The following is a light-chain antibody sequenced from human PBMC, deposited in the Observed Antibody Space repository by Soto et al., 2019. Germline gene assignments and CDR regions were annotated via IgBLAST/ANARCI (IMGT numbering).Light chain of an antibody. V-gene: IGKV3-15*01. Sequence: EIVMTQSPATLSVSPGERATLSCRASQSVSSNLAWYQQKPGQPPRLLIYDVSTRATGVPARFSGSGSGTEFTLTVSSLQSADFGVYYCQQYNNWPPWTFGQGTKVDIK. CDR3: QQYNNWPPWT. CDR1: QSVSSN. CDR2: DVS. J-gene: IGKJ1*01.